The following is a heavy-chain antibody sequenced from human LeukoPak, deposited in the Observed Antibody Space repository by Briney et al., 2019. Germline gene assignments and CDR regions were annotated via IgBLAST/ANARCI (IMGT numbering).Heavy chain of an antibody. CDR3: ARDGEMGSIDY. V-gene: IGHV1-2*02. D-gene: IGHD5-24*01. J-gene: IGHJ4*02. Sequence: ASVKVSCKASGYTFTSYDINWVRQAPGQGLEWMGWINPNSGGTNYAQKFQGRVTMTRDTSISTAYMELSRLRSDDTAVYYCARDGEMGSIDYWGQGTLVTVSS. CDR1: GYTFTSYD. CDR2: INPNSGGT.